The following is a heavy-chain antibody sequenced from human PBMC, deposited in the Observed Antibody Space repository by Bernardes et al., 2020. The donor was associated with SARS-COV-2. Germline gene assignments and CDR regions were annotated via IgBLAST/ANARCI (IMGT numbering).Heavy chain of an antibody. D-gene: IGHD4-17*01. CDR3: ARWRDYGDYVDY. Sequence: SETLSLTCSVSGGSISSYYWGWIRQPPGKGLEWIGYIYYSGSTNYNPSLKSRVTISVDTSKNQFSLKLSSVTAADTAVYYCARWRDYGDYVDYWGQGTLVTVSS. J-gene: IGHJ4*02. CDR1: GGSISSYY. CDR2: IYYSGST. V-gene: IGHV4-59*08.